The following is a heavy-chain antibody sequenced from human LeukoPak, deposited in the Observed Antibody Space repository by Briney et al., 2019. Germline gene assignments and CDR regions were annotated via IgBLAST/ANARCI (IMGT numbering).Heavy chain of an antibody. CDR3: AKEMYYYESSGYCDY. J-gene: IGHJ4*02. CDR2: ISGSGGST. D-gene: IGHD3-22*01. V-gene: IGHV3-23*01. Sequence: PGGSLRLSCAASGFTFSSYAMSWVRQAPGKGLEWVSVISGSGGSTYYADSVKGRFTISRDNSKNTLYLQMNSLRAEDTAVYYCAKEMYYYESSGYCDYWGQGTLVTVSS. CDR1: GFTFSSYA.